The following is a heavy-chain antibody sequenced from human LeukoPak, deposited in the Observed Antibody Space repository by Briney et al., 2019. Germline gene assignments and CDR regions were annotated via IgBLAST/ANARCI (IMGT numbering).Heavy chain of an antibody. D-gene: IGHD6-19*01. Sequence: ASVKVSCKASGYSFTGYYMHWVRQAPGQGLEWMGWINPDSGGTNYAQKFQGRVTMTRDTSITTAYMELSRLTSDDTAVYYCAKDGWYYFDYWGQGVLVTVSS. CDR2: INPDSGGT. CDR1: GYSFTGYY. V-gene: IGHV1-2*02. J-gene: IGHJ4*02. CDR3: AKDGWYYFDY.